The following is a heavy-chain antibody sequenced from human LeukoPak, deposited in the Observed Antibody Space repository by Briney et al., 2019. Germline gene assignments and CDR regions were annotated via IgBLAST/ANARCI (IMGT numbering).Heavy chain of an antibody. J-gene: IGHJ5*02. V-gene: IGHV4-59*01. CDR2: MYYSGST. Sequence: PSGTLSLTCTVSGVSISSYYWSWIRQPPGKGLEWIGCMYYSGSTTYNPSLKSRVTISVDTSKSQFSLKLTSVTAADTAVYYCARGGRDWFDPWGQGTLVTASS. CDR1: GVSISSYY. CDR3: ARGGRDWFDP.